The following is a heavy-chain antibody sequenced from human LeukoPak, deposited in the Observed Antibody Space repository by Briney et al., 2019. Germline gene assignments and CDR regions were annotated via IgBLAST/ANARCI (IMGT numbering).Heavy chain of an antibody. D-gene: IGHD2-2*01. CDR1: GFTFSSYG. CDR2: IRYDGSNK. V-gene: IGHV3-30*02. CDR3: AKDRYCSSTSCQRIAEYFQH. Sequence: GGSLRLSCAASGFTFSSYGMHWVRQAPGKGPEWVAFIRYDGSNKYYADSVKGRFTISRDNSKNTLYLQMNSLRAEDTAVYYCAKDRYCSSTSCQRIAEYFQHWGQGTLVTVSS. J-gene: IGHJ1*01.